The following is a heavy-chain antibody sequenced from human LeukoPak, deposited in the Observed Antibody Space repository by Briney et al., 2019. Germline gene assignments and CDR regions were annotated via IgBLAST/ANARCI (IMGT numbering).Heavy chain of an antibody. J-gene: IGHJ4*02. Sequence: PGGSLRLSCAASGFTFSSYNMNWVRQAPGKGLEWVSYIGSSSSTIYYADSVKGRFTISRDNAKNSLYLQMNSLRDEDTAVYYCARVQYDYVWGSYRSLDYWGQGTLVTVSS. CDR3: ARVQYDYVWGSYRSLDY. D-gene: IGHD3-16*02. V-gene: IGHV3-48*02. CDR1: GFTFSSYN. CDR2: IGSSSSTI.